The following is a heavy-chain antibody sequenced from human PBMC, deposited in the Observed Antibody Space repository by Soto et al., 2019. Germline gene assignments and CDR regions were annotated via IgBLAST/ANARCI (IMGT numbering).Heavy chain of an antibody. J-gene: IGHJ4*02. CDR3: AKAKNDYNWDNRPPFDY. V-gene: IGHV3-23*01. CDR2: IGANDVGT. D-gene: IGHD1-20*01. CDR1: GFTLRNYA. Sequence: EVQLLESGGGVVQPGGSLRLSCEASGFTLRNYAMTWVRQAPGKGLEWVSLIGANDVGTYYAESVKTRFTISTDQSRNTVYLQMDSLRADDTAIYYCAKAKNDYNWDNRPPFDYWGQGTLVTVSS.